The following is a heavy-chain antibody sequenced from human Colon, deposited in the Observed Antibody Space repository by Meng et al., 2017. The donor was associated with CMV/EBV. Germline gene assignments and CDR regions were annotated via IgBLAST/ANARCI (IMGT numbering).Heavy chain of an antibody. CDR2: IYNDDSA. CDR1: GFSVSSKY. Sequence: GGSLRLSCAASGFSVSSKYMTWVRQAPGKGLEWVSAIYNDDSAHYADSVKGRFTIPRDSSKNTLYLQMISLRADDTAVYYCARVGYPIGGWFDPWGQGTLVTVSS. V-gene: IGHV3-53*01. J-gene: IGHJ5*02. D-gene: IGHD2-15*01. CDR3: ARVGYPIGGWFDP.